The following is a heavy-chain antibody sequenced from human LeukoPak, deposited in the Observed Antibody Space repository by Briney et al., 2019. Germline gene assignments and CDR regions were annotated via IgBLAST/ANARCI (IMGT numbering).Heavy chain of an antibody. CDR3: AKDRYSSSWYFSPLDY. J-gene: IGHJ4*02. D-gene: IGHD6-13*01. Sequence: GGSLRLPCAASGFNYSSYTMNWVRQAPGMGLEWLSYISASRGITYYADSVKGRFTISRDNSKNTLYLQMNSLRAEDTAVYYCAKDRYSSSWYFSPLDYWGQGTLVTVSS. CDR2: ISASRGIT. CDR1: GFNYSSYT. V-gene: IGHV3-48*01.